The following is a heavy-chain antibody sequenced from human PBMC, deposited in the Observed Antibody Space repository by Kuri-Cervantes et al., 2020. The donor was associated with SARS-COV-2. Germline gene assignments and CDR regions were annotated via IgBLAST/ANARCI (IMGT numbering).Heavy chain of an antibody. CDR3: ARDGRYCTSINCRGDAFDI. J-gene: IGHJ3*02. Sequence: GESLKISCAASGFTFSSYEMNWVRQAPGKELEWVSYISSSGSTIYYADSVKGRFTISRDNAKNSLNLQMDSLGAEDTAVYYCARDGRYCTSINCRGDAFDIWGQGTMVTVSS. CDR1: GFTFSSYE. D-gene: IGHD2-2*01. CDR2: ISSSGSTI. V-gene: IGHV3-48*03.